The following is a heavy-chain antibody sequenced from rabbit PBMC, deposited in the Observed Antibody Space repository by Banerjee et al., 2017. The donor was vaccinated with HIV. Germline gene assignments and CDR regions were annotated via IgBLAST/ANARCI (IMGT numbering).Heavy chain of an antibody. D-gene: IGHD2-1*01. CDR2: IYAGSSGST. CDR3: ARDDVGDCDWLDF. CDR1: GFSFSSSYY. V-gene: IGHV1S40*01. J-gene: IGHJ5*01. Sequence: QSLEESGGDLVKPGASLTLTCTASGFSFSSSYYMCWVRQAPGKGLEWIGCIYAGSSGSTYYASWAKGRFTISKTSSTTVTLQMTSLTAADTATYFYARDDVGDCDWLDFWGQGTLVTVS.